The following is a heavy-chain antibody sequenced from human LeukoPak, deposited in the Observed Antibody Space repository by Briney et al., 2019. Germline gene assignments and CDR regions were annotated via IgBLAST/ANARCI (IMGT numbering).Heavy chain of an antibody. CDR3: ASPRAGNYDILTGYYNMDFDY. D-gene: IGHD3-9*01. CDR2: IYYSGST. J-gene: IGHJ4*02. CDR1: GGSISSSSYY. Sequence: SETLSLTCTVSGGSISSSSYYWGWIRQPPGKGLVWIGSIYYSGSTYYNPSLKSQVTISVDTSKNQFSLKLGSVTAADTAVYYCASPRAGNYDILTGYYNMDFDYWGQGTLVTVSS. V-gene: IGHV4-39*01.